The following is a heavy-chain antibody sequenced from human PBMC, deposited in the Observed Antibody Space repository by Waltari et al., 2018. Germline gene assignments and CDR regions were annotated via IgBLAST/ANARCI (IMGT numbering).Heavy chain of an antibody. CDR2: IIPIFGTA. J-gene: IGHJ4*02. CDR3: VKFGSRIAAAGDY. CDR1: GGTFSSYA. V-gene: IGHV1-69*13. Sequence: QVQLVQSGAEVKTPGSSVKVTCKASGGTFSSYASSWVRQAPGQGLEWMGGIIPIFGTANYAQKFHGRVTITADESTSTAYMELSSLRSEDTAVYYCVKFGSRIAAAGDYWGQGTLVTVSS. D-gene: IGHD6-13*01.